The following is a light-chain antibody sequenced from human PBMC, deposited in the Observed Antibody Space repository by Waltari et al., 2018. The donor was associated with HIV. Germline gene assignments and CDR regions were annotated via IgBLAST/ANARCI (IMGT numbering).Light chain of an antibody. CDR1: QSVSST. V-gene: IGKV3-15*01. J-gene: IGKJ1*01. CDR2: GAS. CDR3: QQYNNWPPWT. Sequence: EIVMTQSPATLSVSPGERATLSCRAIQSVSSTVAWYQQKPGQAPRLLIYGASTRATGIPARFSGSGSGTEFTLTISSLQSEDFAVYYCQQYNNWPPWTFGQGTKVEIK.